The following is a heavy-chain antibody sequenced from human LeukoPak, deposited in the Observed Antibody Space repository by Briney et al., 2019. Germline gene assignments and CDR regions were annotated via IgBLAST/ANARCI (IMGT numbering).Heavy chain of an antibody. CDR2: IIPIFGTA. J-gene: IGHJ6*03. D-gene: IGHD3-3*01. V-gene: IGHV1-69*13. CDR3: ARGRTIFGVVNYYYYYMDV. Sequence: SVKVSCTASGGTFTSYAISWLRQAPRQGLEWMGGIIPIFGTANYAQKFPGRVTITADESTRTAYRELRSLRSEDTAVYYCARGRTIFGVVNYYYYYMDVWGKGTTVTVSS. CDR1: GGTFTSYA.